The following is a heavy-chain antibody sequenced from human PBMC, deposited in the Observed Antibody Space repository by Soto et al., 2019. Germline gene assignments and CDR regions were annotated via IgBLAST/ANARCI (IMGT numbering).Heavy chain of an antibody. CDR2: ISGSGGTT. D-gene: IGHD6-13*01. J-gene: IGHJ1*01. CDR3: ATDQAAAGTISRYFQH. CDR1: GFSFSTYA. Sequence: EVQLLESGGGLVQPEGSLRLSCAASGFSFSTYAMSWVRQAPGKGLEWVSGISGSGGTTYYADSVKGRFTISRDNSKNTLYLQVNSLRVEDTAVYYGATDQAAAGTISRYFQHWGQGTLVTVSS. V-gene: IGHV3-23*01.